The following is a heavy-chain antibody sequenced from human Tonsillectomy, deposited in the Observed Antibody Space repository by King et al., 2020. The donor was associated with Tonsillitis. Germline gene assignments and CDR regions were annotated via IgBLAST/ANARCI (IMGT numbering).Heavy chain of an antibody. J-gene: IGHJ6*02. CDR2: LSASGGTT. Sequence: VQLVESGGDLVQPGGSLRVSCAASGFTFSNHAMSWVRQAPGKGLEWVSSLSASGGTTYYADSVKGRFTISRDNSKNTLSFQMNSLRAEDTAVYYCARGSSGMDVWGRGTTVTVSS. CDR1: GFTFSNHA. V-gene: IGHV3-23*04. CDR3: ARGSSGMDV.